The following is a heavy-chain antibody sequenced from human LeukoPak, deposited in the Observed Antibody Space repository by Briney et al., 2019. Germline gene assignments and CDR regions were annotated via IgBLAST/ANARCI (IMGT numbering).Heavy chain of an antibody. CDR3: ARDYYDSSGYYDYFDY. CDR2: INPNSGGT. CDR1: GYALTGYD. J-gene: IGHJ4*02. Sequence: ASVKLSCKAAGYALTGYDMHWGRQAPGQGLGWVGWINPNSGGTNYAQKFQGRVTMTRDTSISTAYMELSRLRSDDTAVYYCARDYYDSSGYYDYFDYWGQGTLVTVSS. D-gene: IGHD3-22*01. V-gene: IGHV1-2*02.